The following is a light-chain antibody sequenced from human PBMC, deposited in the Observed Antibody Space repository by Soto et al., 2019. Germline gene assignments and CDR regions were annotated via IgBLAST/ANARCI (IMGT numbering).Light chain of an antibody. CDR2: DTS. CDR3: LLSYRDDRAGV. CDR1: TGAVTSGHY. J-gene: IGLJ2*01. Sequence: QAVVTQESSLTVSPGGTVTLTCGSSTGAVTSGHYPYWFQQKAGQAPRTLIYDTSNRQSWTPARFSGSLLGGKAALTLSGAQPEDEADYYCLLSYRDDRAGVFGGGTKLTV. V-gene: IGLV7-46*01.